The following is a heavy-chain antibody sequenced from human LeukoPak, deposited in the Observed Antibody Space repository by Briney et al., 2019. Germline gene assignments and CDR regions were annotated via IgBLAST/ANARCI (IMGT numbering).Heavy chain of an antibody. CDR1: GFTVSSNY. CDR3: ARMLISSGYYVDS. J-gene: IGHJ4*02. CDR2: IYSGGTT. V-gene: IGHV3-53*01. Sequence: GGSLRLSCAASGFTVSSNYMSWVRQAPGKGLEWVSVIYSGGTTYYADSVKGRFTISRDISKNTLYLQMGSLRVEETAVYYCARMLISSGYYVDSWGQGTLVTVSS. D-gene: IGHD3-22*01.